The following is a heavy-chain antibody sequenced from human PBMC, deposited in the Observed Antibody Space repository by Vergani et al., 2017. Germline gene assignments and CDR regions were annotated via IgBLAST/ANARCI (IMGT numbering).Heavy chain of an antibody. D-gene: IGHD6-19*01. Sequence: QLQLQESGPGLVKPSATLSLTCSVSASSIRSSNYYWAWIRQPPGKGLEWFASIYYSGSTYNNPSLKSRVTISVDTSKNQFSLRLSSVTAADTAVYFCARHSTVEWLVKLGWIDPWGQGILVTVSS. V-gene: IGHV4-39*01. CDR2: IYYSGST. CDR3: ARHSTVEWLVKLGWIDP. J-gene: IGHJ5*02. CDR1: ASSIRSSNYY.